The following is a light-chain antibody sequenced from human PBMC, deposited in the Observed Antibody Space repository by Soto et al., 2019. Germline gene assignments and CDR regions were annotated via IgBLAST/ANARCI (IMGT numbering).Light chain of an antibody. CDR2: EVS. CDR1: SSVVGGYNY. Sequence: QSVLTQPASVSGSPGQSITFSCTGTSSVVGGYNYVSWYQQHPHKAPKLMIYEVSNRPSGVSIRFSGSKSGNTASLTISGLKAEDEADYYCSSDTSSNSYGFGTGTKVTVL. CDR3: SSDTSSNSYG. V-gene: IGLV2-14*01. J-gene: IGLJ1*01.